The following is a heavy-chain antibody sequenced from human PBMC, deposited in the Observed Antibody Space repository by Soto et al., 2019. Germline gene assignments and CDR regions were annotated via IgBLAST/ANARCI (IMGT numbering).Heavy chain of an antibody. CDR3: AKDRMPIWVSYFDY. D-gene: IGHD2-2*01. Sequence: EVQLLESGGGLVQPGGSLRLSCADSGFTFSSYAMSWVRQAPGKGLEWVSAISGSGGSTYYADSVKGRFTISRDNSKNTLYLQMNTLRAEDTAVYYCAKDRMPIWVSYFDYWGQGTLVTVSS. CDR1: GFTFSSYA. CDR2: ISGSGGST. J-gene: IGHJ4*02. V-gene: IGHV3-23*01.